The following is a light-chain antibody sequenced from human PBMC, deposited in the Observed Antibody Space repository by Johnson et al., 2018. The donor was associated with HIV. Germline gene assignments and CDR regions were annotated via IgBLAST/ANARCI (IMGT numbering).Light chain of an antibody. CDR1: SSNIGNNY. Sequence: QSVLTQPPSVSAAPGQKVTISCSGSSSNIGNNYVSWYQQLPRTAPKLLIYDNDKRPSGIPDRFSGSKSGTSATLGITGLQTGDEADYYCETWDSNLSGVFGTGTRVTVL. J-gene: IGLJ1*01. CDR2: DND. V-gene: IGLV1-51*01. CDR3: ETWDSNLSGV.